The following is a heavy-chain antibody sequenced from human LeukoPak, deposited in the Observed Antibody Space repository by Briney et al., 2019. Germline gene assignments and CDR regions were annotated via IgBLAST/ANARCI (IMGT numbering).Heavy chain of an antibody. CDR3: TRATTLGDY. V-gene: IGHV3-49*04. CDR2: IRSKAYGGTT. J-gene: IGHJ4*02. Sequence: GRSLRLSCTASGFTFGDYAMSWVRQAPGKGLEWVGFIRSKAYGGTTEYAASVKGRFTISRDDSKSIAYLQMNSLKTEDTAVYYCTRATTLGDYWGQGTLVTVSS. D-gene: IGHD1-1*01. CDR1: GFTFGDYA.